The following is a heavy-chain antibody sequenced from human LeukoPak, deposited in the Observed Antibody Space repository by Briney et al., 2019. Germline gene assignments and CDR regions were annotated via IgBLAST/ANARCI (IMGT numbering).Heavy chain of an antibody. Sequence: GGSLRLSCAASGFTFSSYAMSWVRQAPGKGLEWVSAISSSGGSTYYADSVKGRFTISRDNSKNTLYVQMNSLRAEDTAVYYCAKDTSGYSSSWSDYWGQGTLVTVSS. V-gene: IGHV3-23*01. CDR1: GFTFSSYA. J-gene: IGHJ4*02. D-gene: IGHD6-13*01. CDR2: ISSSGGST. CDR3: AKDTSGYSSSWSDY.